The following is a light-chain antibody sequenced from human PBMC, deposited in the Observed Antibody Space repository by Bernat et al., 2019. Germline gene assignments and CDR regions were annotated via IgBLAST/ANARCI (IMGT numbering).Light chain of an antibody. CDR1: QTITNSY. J-gene: IGKJ4*01. CDR2: GTS. V-gene: IGKV3-20*01. Sequence: EIVLTQSPGTLSMSPGERATLSYRASQTITNSYLAWYQQKPGLAPRLLIYGTSTRATGIPDRFSGSGSGTDFTLTISRLEPEDFAVYYCQQYRASPLTFGGGTKVEI. CDR3: QQYRASPLT.